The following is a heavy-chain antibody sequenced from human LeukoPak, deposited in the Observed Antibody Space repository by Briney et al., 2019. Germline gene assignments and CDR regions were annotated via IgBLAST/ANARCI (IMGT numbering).Heavy chain of an antibody. CDR1: GYSFTSYW. J-gene: IGHJ5*02. CDR2: IYPGDSDT. V-gene: IGHV5-51*01. CDR3: ARHPAQYCSGGSCYDWFDP. D-gene: IGHD2-15*01. Sequence: GESLKISCKGSGYSFTSYWIGWVRQMPGKGLEWMGIIYPGDSDTRYSPSFQGQATISADKSISTAYLQWSSLKASDTAMYYCARHPAQYCSGGSCYDWFDPWGQGTLVTVSS.